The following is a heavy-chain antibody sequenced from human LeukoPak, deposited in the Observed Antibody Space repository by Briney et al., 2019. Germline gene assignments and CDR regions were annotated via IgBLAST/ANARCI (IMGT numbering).Heavy chain of an antibody. D-gene: IGHD6-19*01. CDR1: GFTFSSYG. CDR3: ARPEYSSAWYPPLDY. Sequence: GGSLRLSCAASGFTFSSYGMHWVRRAPGKGLEWVAFIRYDGSNKYYADSVKGRFTISRDNAKNSLYLQMHGLRAEDTAVYYCARPEYSSAWYPPLDYWGQGTLVTVSS. J-gene: IGHJ4*02. CDR2: IRYDGSNK. V-gene: IGHV3-30*02.